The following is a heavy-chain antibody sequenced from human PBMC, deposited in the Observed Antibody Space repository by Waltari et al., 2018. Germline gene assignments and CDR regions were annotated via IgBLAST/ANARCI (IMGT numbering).Heavy chain of an antibody. D-gene: IGHD3-10*01. CDR1: GGSFSGYH. Sequence: QVQLKQWGAGTLKPSDTLSLTCGVYGGSFSGYHWTGVRKSPGKGLEWIGEINNGGVTNYSPSLKSRVTISVDASKNQFSLFVRSVTAADTAVYYCARGGVPDYYGSGSPYRNWFDPWGQGTLVTVSS. J-gene: IGHJ5*02. V-gene: IGHV4-34*02. CDR3: ARGGVPDYYGSGSPYRNWFDP. CDR2: INNGGVT.